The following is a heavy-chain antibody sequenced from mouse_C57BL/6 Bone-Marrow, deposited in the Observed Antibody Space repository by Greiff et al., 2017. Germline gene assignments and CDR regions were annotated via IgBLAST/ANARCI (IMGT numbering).Heavy chain of an antibody. CDR1: GFTFSSYG. Sequence: EVMLVESGGDLVKPGGSLTLSCAASGFTFSSYGMSWVRQTPDKRLEWVATISSGGSYTYYPDSVKGRFTISRDNATNTLYLQMRSLKSEDTAIYYGARTTTVVATNYCVYWGQGTTLTVSS. D-gene: IGHD1-1*01. CDR2: ISSGGSYT. V-gene: IGHV5-6*01. CDR3: ARTTTVVATNYCVY. J-gene: IGHJ2*01.